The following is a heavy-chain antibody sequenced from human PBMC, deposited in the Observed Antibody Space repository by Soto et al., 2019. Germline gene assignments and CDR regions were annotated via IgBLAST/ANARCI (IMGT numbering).Heavy chain of an antibody. CDR3: ARGGFYMTVANFDC. Sequence: QVQLQQSGPGLVKPSQTLSLTCAISGDRVSSNSVAWYWIRQSPSRGLEWLGRTYYRSRWYDDYAVSVKSRIRISPDTSKNQFSLQLTSVTPGDTAVYYCARGGFYMTVANFDCWGQGTLVTVSS. J-gene: IGHJ4*02. CDR2: TYYRSRWYD. CDR1: GDRVSSNSVA. D-gene: IGHD6-19*01. V-gene: IGHV6-1*01.